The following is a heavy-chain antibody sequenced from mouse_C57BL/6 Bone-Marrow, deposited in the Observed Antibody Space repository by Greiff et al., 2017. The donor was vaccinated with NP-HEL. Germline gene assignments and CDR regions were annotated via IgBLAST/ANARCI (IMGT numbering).Heavy chain of an antibody. CDR1: GFTFTDYY. Sequence: EVNVVESGGGLVQPGGSLSLSCAASGFTFTDYYMSWVRQPPGKALEWLGFIRNKANGYTTEYSASVKGRFTISRDNSQSILYLQLNALRAEDSATYDCARYIKIELLRRSCAMDYWGQGTSVTVSS. CDR2: IRNKANGYTT. D-gene: IGHD1-1*01. V-gene: IGHV7-3*01. J-gene: IGHJ4*01. CDR3: ARYIKIELLRRSCAMDY.